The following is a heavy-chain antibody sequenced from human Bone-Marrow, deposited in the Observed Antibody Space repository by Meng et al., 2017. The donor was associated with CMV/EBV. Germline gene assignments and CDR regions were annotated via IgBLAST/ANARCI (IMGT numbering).Heavy chain of an antibody. D-gene: IGHD3-3*01. CDR2: IWYDGSNK. Sequence: GESLKISCVASGFTFSGYGMHWVRQAPGKGLEWVALIWYDGSNKYYVDSVKGRFTISRDNSKNTLYLQMNSLRAEDTAVYYCAKGEDFWSAYFIFDYWGQGTLVTVYS. V-gene: IGHV3-33*06. J-gene: IGHJ4*02. CDR3: AKGEDFWSAYFIFDY. CDR1: GFTFSGYG.